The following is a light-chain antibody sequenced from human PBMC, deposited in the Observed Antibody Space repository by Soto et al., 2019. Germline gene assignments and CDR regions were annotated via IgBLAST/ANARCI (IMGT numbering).Light chain of an antibody. V-gene: IGKV3-15*01. Sequence: VMTQSPATLSVSPGERATLSFRASQRVSSNLAWYQQNPGQPPWLLIDGATTRATTIPGRFSGRGSATDFTLTISRLEPEDVAVYYCQEYGSSGTFGQGTKVDI. CDR3: QEYGSSGT. CDR1: QRVSSN. J-gene: IGKJ1*01. CDR2: GAT.